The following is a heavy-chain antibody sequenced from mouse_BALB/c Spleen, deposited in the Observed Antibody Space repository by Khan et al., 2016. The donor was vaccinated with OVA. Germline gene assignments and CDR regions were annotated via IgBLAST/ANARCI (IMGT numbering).Heavy chain of an antibody. D-gene: IGHD1-3*01. CDR2: IWAGGST. V-gene: IGHV2-9*02. Sequence: QVQLKESGPGLVAPSQSLSITCTVSGFSLTSYGVHWVRQPPGKGLEWLGVIWAGGSTNYNSALMSRLSISKDNSKSQVFLKRNSLQTEYTSMYYCARLEDIWGQGTTRTVSS. CDR3: ARLEDI. J-gene: IGHJ2*01. CDR1: GFSLTSYG.